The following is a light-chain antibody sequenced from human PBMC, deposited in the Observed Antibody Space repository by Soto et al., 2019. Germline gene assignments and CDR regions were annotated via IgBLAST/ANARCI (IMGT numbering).Light chain of an antibody. CDR1: SSDVGSYDL. CDR2: EAS. V-gene: IGLV2-23*01. CDR3: CSFAGSSTYV. Sequence: QSVLTQPASVSGSPGQSITISCTGTSSDVGSYDLVSWYQHHPGKAPKLMIYEASKRPSGVSNRFSGSKSDNTASPTISGLQAEDEADYYCCSFAGSSTYVFGTGTKVTVL. J-gene: IGLJ1*01.